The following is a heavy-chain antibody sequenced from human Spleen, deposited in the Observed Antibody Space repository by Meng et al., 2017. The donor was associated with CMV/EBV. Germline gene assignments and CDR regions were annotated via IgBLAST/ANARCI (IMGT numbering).Heavy chain of an antibody. V-gene: IGHV1-2*02. D-gene: IGHD6-13*01. Sequence: ASVKVSCKASGYTFTGFYMHWVRQAPGQGLEWMGWINPNSGGINYAQNFQGRVTMTRDTSISTAYMELGRLRSDDTAVYYCARRGIAARRSFDIWGQGTTVTVSS. CDR2: INPNSGGI. CDR3: ARRGIAARRSFDI. CDR1: GYTFTGFY. J-gene: IGHJ3*02.